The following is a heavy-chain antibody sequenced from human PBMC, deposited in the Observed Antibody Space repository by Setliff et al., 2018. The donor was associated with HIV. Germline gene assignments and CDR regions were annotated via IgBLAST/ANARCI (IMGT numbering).Heavy chain of an antibody. CDR3: ARRGDSSGYYDI. J-gene: IGHJ3*02. D-gene: IGHD3-22*01. CDR1: GGSFSNYY. Sequence: ETLSLTCTVYGGSFSNYYTNWIRQPPGKGLEWIGELSPSGTTRSNPSLKSRASISVDKSKNQFSLKLNSVTAADTAMYYCARRGDSSGYYDIWGQGTVVTVSS. V-gene: IGHV4-34*01. CDR2: LSPSGTT.